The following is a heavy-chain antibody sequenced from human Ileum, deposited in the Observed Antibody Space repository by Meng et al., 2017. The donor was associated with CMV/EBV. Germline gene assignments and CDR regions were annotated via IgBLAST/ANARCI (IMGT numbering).Heavy chain of an antibody. V-gene: IGHV4-39*07. CDR3: ARLIVATHFDY. CDR2: IYYSGST. CDR1: GGSISSSSYY. Sequence: QLQLHECGPCLVNPSETLFLTCTVSGGSISSSSYYWGWNRQPPGKGLEWIGSIYYSGSTYYNPSLKSRVTISVDTSKNQFSLKLSSVTAADTAVYYCARLIVATHFDYWGQGTLVTVSS. D-gene: IGHD5-12*01. J-gene: IGHJ4*02.